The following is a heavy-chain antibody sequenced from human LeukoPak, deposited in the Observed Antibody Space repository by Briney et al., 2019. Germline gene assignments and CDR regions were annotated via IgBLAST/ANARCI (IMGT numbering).Heavy chain of an antibody. CDR2: ISGSGGST. D-gene: IGHD3-16*01. CDR3: AKGGGWLYYFDY. Sequence: PGGSLRLSCAASGSTFSSYAMSWVRQAPGKGLEWVSAISGSGGSTYYADSVKGRFTISRDNSKNTLYLQMNSLRAEDTAVYYCAKGGGWLYYFDYWGQGTLVTVSS. V-gene: IGHV3-23*01. J-gene: IGHJ4*02. CDR1: GSTFSSYA.